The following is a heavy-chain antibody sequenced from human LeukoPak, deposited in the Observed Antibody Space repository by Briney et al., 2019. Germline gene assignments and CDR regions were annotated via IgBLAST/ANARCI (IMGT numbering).Heavy chain of an antibody. D-gene: IGHD5-24*01. CDR1: GVSISSFY. CDR3: ARGRWLPNAFDI. CDR2: IYYSGRT. Sequence: SETLSLTCTVSGVSISSFYWSWIRQPPGKGLEWIGYIYYSGRTDYNPSLKSRVTISVDTSKHQFSMKLKSVTAADTAVYFCARGRWLPNAFDIWGQGTMVTVFS. V-gene: IGHV4-59*01. J-gene: IGHJ3*02.